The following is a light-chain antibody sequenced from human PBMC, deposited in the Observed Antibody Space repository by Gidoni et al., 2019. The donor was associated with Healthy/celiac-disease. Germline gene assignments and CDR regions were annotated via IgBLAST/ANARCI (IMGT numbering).Light chain of an antibody. Sequence: EIVMTQSPATLSVSPGERATHSCRASQSVSSNLAWYQQKPGQAPRLRIYGASTRATGIPARFSGSGSGTEFTLTISSLQSEDFAVYYCQQYNNWPPWTFGQGTKVEIK. CDR1: QSVSSN. V-gene: IGKV3-15*01. J-gene: IGKJ1*01. CDR2: GAS. CDR3: QQYNNWPPWT.